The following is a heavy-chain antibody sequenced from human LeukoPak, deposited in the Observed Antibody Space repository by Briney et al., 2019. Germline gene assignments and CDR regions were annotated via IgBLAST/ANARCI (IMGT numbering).Heavy chain of an antibody. CDR1: GGSISSSSYY. D-gene: IGHD3-16*01. CDR3: ASTFGGVMPFDY. Sequence: SETLSLTCTVSGGSISSSSYYWGWIRQPPGKGLEWIGSIYYSGSTYYNPSLKSRVTISVDTSKNQLSLKLSSVTAADTAVYYCASTFGGVMPFDYWGQGTLVTVSS. CDR2: IYYSGST. V-gene: IGHV4-39*07. J-gene: IGHJ4*02.